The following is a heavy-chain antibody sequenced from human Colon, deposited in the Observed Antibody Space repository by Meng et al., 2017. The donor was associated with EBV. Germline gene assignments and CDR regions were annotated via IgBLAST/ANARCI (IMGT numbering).Heavy chain of an antibody. D-gene: IGHD7-27*01. CDR3: ASPLGILGIVDL. J-gene: IGHJ2*01. CDR2: IYYSGSS. Sequence: LYHQQSCPALVKRSKTLSLPSSLAGSSISSSIYDWCRICQPQGEWLELIGSIYYSGSSYYNPSLKSRVTISVDTSKNQFSLKLSSVTAADTAVYYCASPLGILGIVDLWGRGTLVTVSS. V-gene: IGHV4-39*01. CDR1: GSSISSSIYD.